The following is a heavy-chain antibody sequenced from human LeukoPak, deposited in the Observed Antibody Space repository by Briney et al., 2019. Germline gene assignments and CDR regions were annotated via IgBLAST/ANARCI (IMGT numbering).Heavy chain of an antibody. J-gene: IGHJ5*02. D-gene: IGHD2-2*02. CDR2: IRYDGSNK. CDR1: GFTFSSYS. Sequence: GGSLRLSCAASGFTFSSYSMNWVRQAPGKGLEWVAFIRYDGSNKYYADSVKGRFTISRDNSKNTLYLQMNSLRAEDTAVYYCAKADGYCSSTSCYTNNWFDPWGQGTLVTVSS. V-gene: IGHV3-30*02. CDR3: AKADGYCSSTSCYTNNWFDP.